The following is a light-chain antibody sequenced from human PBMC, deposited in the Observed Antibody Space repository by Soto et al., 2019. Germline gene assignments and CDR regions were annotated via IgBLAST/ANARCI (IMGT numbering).Light chain of an antibody. V-gene: IGKV3-15*01. CDR3: QQYNIWRSIT. J-gene: IGKJ5*01. Sequence: EIVMTQSPATLSVSPGESATLSCRASQSVSIKLAWYQQKPGQTPRVIIYDTSTRAADIPARFSGSGYGTYFTLTISSLKSEDFAVYYCQQYNIWRSITFGPGTRLEIK. CDR1: QSVSIK. CDR2: DTS.